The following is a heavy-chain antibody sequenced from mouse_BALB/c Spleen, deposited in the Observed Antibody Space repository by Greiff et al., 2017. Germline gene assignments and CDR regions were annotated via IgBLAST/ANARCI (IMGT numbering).Heavy chain of an antibody. CDR1: GFTFSDYY. CDR3: ARDREITTGFAY. V-gene: IGHV5-4*02. J-gene: IGHJ3*01. Sequence: EVKLMESGGGLVKPGGSLKLSCAASGFTFSDYYMYWVRQTPEKRLEWVATISDGGSYTYYPDSVKGRFTISRDNAKNNLYLQMSSLKSEDTAMYYCARDREITTGFAYWGQGTLVTVSA. D-gene: IGHD2-4*01. CDR2: ISDGGSYT.